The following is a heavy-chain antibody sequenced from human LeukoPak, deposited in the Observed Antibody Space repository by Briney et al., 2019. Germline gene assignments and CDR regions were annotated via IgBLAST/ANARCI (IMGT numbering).Heavy chain of an antibody. D-gene: IGHD3-3*01. V-gene: IGHV1-69*05. J-gene: IGHJ4*02. CDR1: GGTFSSYA. CDR2: IIPIFGTA. CDR3: AREYYDFWSGFGPY. Sequence: ASVKVSCKASGGTFSSYAISWVRQAPGQGLEWMGGIIPIFGTANYAQRFQGRVTMTRDTSISTAYMELSRLRSDDTAVYYCAREYYDFWSGFGPYWGQGTLVTVSS.